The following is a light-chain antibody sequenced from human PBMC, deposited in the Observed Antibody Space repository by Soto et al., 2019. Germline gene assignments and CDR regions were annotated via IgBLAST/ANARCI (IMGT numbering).Light chain of an antibody. CDR1: QSVSSN. J-gene: IGKJ4*01. Sequence: EIVMTQSPATLSVSPGERATLSCRASQSVSSNLAWYQQKPGQAPSLLIYDISARATGIPTRFSGSGSGTEFTLTISSLQSEDFAVYYCQQYNNWPPATFGGGTKVEIK. CDR3: QQYNNWPPAT. CDR2: DIS. V-gene: IGKV3D-15*01.